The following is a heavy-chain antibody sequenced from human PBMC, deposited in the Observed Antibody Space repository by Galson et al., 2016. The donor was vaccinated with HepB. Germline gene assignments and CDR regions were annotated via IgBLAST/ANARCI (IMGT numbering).Heavy chain of an antibody. J-gene: IGHJ6*04. CDR1: GYTFTNYD. D-gene: IGHD2-15*01. Sequence: SVKVSCKASGYTFTNYDINWVRQAPGQGPEWMGWMNPNSGDAAYAQKFQGRVTMTRNASITTAYMELSSLRSDDTAVYYCARFVPVALHYDGMDVWGKGTTVTVSS. CDR2: MNPNSGDA. V-gene: IGHV1-8*01. CDR3: ARFVPVALHYDGMDV.